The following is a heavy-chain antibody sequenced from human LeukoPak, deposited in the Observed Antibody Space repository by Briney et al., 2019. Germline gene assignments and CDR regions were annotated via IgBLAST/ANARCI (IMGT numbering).Heavy chain of an antibody. V-gene: IGHV1-2*02. D-gene: IGHD4-23*01. Sequence: ASVKVSCKASGYTFTGYYMHWVGQAPGQGLEGMGWINPNSGGTNYAQKFQGRVTITRDTSISKAYMELSRLRSDDTAVYYCARDLYGGNSPYYYYYGMDVWGQGTTVTVSS. CDR2: INPNSGGT. J-gene: IGHJ6*02. CDR1: GYTFTGYY. CDR3: ARDLYGGNSPYYYYYGMDV.